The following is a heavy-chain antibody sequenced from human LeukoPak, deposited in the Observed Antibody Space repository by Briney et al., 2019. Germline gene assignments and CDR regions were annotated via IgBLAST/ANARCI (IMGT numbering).Heavy chain of an antibody. CDR1: GGSFSGYY. D-gene: IGHD5-18*01. Sequence: ASETLSLTCAVYGGSFSGYYWSWIRQPPGKGLEWIGEINHSGSTNYNPSLKSRVTISVDTSKNQFSLKLSSVTAADTAVYYCARGNTATSRWGQGTLVTVSS. CDR3: ARGNTATSR. CDR2: INHSGST. J-gene: IGHJ4*02. V-gene: IGHV4-34*01.